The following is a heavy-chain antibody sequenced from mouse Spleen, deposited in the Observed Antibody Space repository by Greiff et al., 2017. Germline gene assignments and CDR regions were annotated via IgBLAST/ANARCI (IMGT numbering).Heavy chain of an antibody. CDR1: GFTFSDYG. D-gene: IGHD1-1*01. CDR2: ISSGSSTI. CDR3: ARAPSSYYYGSPPDY. J-gene: IGHJ2*01. Sequence: EVKLMESGGGLVKPGGSLKLSCAASGFTFSDYGMHWVRQAPEKGLEWVAYISSGSSTIYYADTVKGRFTISRDNAKNTLFLQMTSLRSEDTAMYYCARAPSSYYYGSPPDYWGQGTTLTVSS. V-gene: IGHV5-17*01.